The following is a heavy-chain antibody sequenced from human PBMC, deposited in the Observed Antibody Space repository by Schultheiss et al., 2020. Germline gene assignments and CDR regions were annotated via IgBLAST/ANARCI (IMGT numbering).Heavy chain of an antibody. D-gene: IGHD5-12*01. CDR3: ARGWGVATILGYYYYYYMDV. J-gene: IGHJ6*03. Sequence: LSLYCAVSGGSISSGGYSWSWIRQPPGKGLEWIGYIYHSGSTYYNPSLKSRITISVDKAKNQFSLKLSSVTAADTAVYYCARGWGVATILGYYYYYYMDVWGKGTTVTVSS. V-gene: IGHV4-30-2*01. CDR2: IYHSGST. CDR1: GGSISSGGYS.